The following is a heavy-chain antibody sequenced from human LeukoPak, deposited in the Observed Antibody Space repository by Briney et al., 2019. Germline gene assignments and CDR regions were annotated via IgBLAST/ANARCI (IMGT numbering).Heavy chain of an antibody. Sequence: SETLSLTCTVSGGSISSYYWSWIRQPPGKGLEWIGYIYYSRSTNHNPSLKSRVTMSVDTSKKQFSLKLSSVTAADTAVYYCARGELRVGATAFDYWGQGTLVTVSS. CDR2: IYYSRST. CDR1: GGSISSYY. CDR3: ARGELRVGATAFDY. J-gene: IGHJ4*02. D-gene: IGHD1-26*01. V-gene: IGHV4-59*01.